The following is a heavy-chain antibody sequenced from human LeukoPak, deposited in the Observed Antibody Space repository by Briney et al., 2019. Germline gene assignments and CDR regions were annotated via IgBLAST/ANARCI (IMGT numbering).Heavy chain of an antibody. CDR2: MGTAGDT. V-gene: IGHV3-13*01. D-gene: IGHD1-26*01. J-gene: IGHJ4*02. CDR1: GFTFSSYD. CDR3: AALGGSIY. Sequence: GGSLRLSRAASGFTFSSYDVHWVRQATGRGREWVSAMGTAGDTYYAGSVKGRFTISREDAKNSFYLQMNSLRAGDTAVYYCAALGGSIYWGQGTVVTVSS.